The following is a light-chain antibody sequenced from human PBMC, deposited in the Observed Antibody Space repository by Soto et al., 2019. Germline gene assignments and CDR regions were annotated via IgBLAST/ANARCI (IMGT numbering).Light chain of an antibody. V-gene: IGKV1-27*01. J-gene: IGKJ3*01. CDR3: HKYNSSPFT. CDR2: AAS. Sequence: DIQMTQSPSSLSASVADRVTITCRASQGISNYLAWYQQKPGQVPKLLIYAASTLQSGVPSRFSGSGSGTDFTLTISSLQPEDVATYYCHKYNSSPFTFGPGTKVDIK. CDR1: QGISNY.